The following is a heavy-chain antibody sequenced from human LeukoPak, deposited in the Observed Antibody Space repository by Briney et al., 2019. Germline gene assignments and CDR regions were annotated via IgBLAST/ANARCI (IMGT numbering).Heavy chain of an antibody. D-gene: IGHD2-2*02. CDR2: IIPIFGTA. CDR1: GGTFSSYA. V-gene: IGHV1-69*13. Sequence: ASVKVSCKASGGTFSSYAISWVRQAPGQGLEWMGGIIPIFGTANYAQKFQGRVTITADESTSTAYMELSSLRSEGTAVYYCAREGYCSSTSCYTYWFDPWGQGTLVTVSS. J-gene: IGHJ5*02. CDR3: AREGYCSSTSCYTYWFDP.